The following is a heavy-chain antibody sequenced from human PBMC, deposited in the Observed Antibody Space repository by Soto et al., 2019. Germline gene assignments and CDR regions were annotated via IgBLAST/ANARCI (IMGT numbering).Heavy chain of an antibody. V-gene: IGHV3-74*01. CDR2: IKSDGSMT. Sequence: EVQLVESGGGIVQPGGSLRLSCAASGFTFSSYWMHWVRQAPGKGLVWVSRIKSDGSMTSYADSETGRFTISRDNAKITVYLQMNSQRAEDTGVYYWARGDGDYYDGNGYLGRHWGQGTLVTVSS. J-gene: IGHJ4*02. CDR1: GFTFSSYW. D-gene: IGHD3-22*01. CDR3: ARGDGDYYDGNGYLGRH.